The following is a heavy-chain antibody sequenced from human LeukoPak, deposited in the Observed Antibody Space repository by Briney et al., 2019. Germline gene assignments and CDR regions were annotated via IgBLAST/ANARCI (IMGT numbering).Heavy chain of an antibody. CDR2: INPNSGGT. J-gene: IGHJ4*02. CDR3: ARDRVVVAATRGREFDY. D-gene: IGHD2-15*01. CDR1: GYTFTGYY. Sequence: GASVKLSCKASGYTFTGYYMHWVRQAPGQGLEWMGWINPNSGGTNYAQKFQGRVTMTRDTSISTAYMELSRLRSDDTAVYYCARDRVVVAATRGREFDYWGQGTLVTVSS. V-gene: IGHV1-2*02.